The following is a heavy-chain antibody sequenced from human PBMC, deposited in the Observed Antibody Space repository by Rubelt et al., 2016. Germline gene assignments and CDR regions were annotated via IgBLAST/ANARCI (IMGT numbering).Heavy chain of an antibody. V-gene: IGHV3-7*01. J-gene: IGHJ4*02. CDR2: IKQDGSEK. D-gene: IGHD3-22*01. CDR3: ARGPGENYDNSGYLIDY. Sequence: GVEWVANIKQDGSEKYYVDSVKGRLTISRDNTKNTLYLQMNSLRAEDTAVYYCARGPGENYDNSGYLIDYWGRGTLVTVSS.